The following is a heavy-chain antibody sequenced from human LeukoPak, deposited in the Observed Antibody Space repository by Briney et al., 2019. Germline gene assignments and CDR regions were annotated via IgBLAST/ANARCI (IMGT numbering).Heavy chain of an antibody. CDR2: ISRSSSYI. CDR3: ASFGGEQWRTY. J-gene: IGHJ4*02. Sequence: GGSLRLSCAASGFTFSSYSMNWVRQAPGKGLEWVSSISRSSSYIYYADSVKGRFTISRDNAKNSLYLQMNSLRAEDTAVYYCASFGGEQWRTYWGQGTLVTVSS. D-gene: IGHD6-19*01. CDR1: GFTFSSYS. V-gene: IGHV3-21*01.